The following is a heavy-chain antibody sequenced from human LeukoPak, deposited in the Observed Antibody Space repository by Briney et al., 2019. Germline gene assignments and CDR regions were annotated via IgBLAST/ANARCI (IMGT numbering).Heavy chain of an antibody. Sequence: PSETLSLTCAVSGGSISSGGYSWSWIRQPPGKGLEWIGYIYHSGSTYYNPSLKSRVTISVDRSKNQFSLKVRSVTAADAAVYYCARRGDPADYYDGSGYYSEPYYFDSWGQGTQVTVSS. CDR2: IYHSGST. CDR3: ARRGDPADYYDGSGYYSEPYYFDS. J-gene: IGHJ4*02. CDR1: GGSISSGGYS. D-gene: IGHD3-22*01. V-gene: IGHV4-30-2*02.